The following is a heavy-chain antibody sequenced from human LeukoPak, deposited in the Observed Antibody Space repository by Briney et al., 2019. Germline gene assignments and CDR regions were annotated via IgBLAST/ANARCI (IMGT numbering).Heavy chain of an antibody. Sequence: GSLILSCAASGFTFSSYWMHWVRQAPGKGLVWVSRINSDGSSTSYADSVKGRFTISRDNAKNTLYLQMNSLRAEDTAVYYCAKDLEDYYRPLDYWGQGTLVTVSS. D-gene: IGHD3-22*01. J-gene: IGHJ4*02. CDR1: GFTFSSYW. CDR2: INSDGSST. V-gene: IGHV3-74*01. CDR3: AKDLEDYYRPLDY.